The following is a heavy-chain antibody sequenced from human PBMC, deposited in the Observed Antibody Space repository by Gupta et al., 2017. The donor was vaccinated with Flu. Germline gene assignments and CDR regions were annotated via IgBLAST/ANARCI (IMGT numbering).Heavy chain of an antibody. CDR3: LRVVTNNFGLFDF. Sequence: EVQLVESGGRSVQPGESLRLSCAASGFTLSSCWMHWARQAPGKGLGWVSRMNGYGSTTNDADSVKGRFTISRDTSKNTLYLKLKRMRGDDTAVYFCLRVVTNNFGLFDFWVDGPLVADAS. V-gene: IGHV3-74*01. CDR1: GFTLSSCW. J-gene: IGHJ4*01. CDR2: MNGYGSTT. D-gene: IGHD3/OR15-3a*01.